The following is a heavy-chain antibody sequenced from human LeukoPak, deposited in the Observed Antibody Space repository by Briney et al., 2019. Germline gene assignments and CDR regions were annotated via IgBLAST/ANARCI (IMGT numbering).Heavy chain of an antibody. CDR3: ARDKLPSRITYYYGMDV. V-gene: IGHV3-7*01. J-gene: IGHJ6*02. CDR1: GFTFSSYW. Sequence: GGSLRLSCAASGFTFSSYWMSWVRQAPGKGLEWVANIKQDGSEKYYVDSVKGRFTISRDNAKNSLYLQMNSLRAEDTAVYYCARDKLPSRITYYYGMDVWGQGTTVTVSS. CDR2: IKQDGSEK. D-gene: IGHD3-10*01.